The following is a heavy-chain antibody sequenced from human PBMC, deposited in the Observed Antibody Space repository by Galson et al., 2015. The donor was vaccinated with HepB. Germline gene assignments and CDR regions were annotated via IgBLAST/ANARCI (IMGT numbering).Heavy chain of an antibody. D-gene: IGHD5-18*01. Sequence: SVKVSCKASGYTFTGYYMHWVRQAPGQGLEWMGWINPNSGGTNYAQKFQGRVTMTRDTSISTAYMELSRLRSDDTAVYYCARDVDTAMAGGWFDPWGQGTLVTVSS. CDR3: ARDVDTAMAGGWFDP. J-gene: IGHJ5*02. CDR2: INPNSGGT. CDR1: GYTFTGYY. V-gene: IGHV1-2*02.